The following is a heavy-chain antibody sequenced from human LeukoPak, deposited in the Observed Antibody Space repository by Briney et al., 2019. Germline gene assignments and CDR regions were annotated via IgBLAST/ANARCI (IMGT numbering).Heavy chain of an antibody. Sequence: ASVKVSCKASGYTFTGYYMHWVRQAPGQGLEWVGWISAYNGNTNYAQKLQGRVTMTTDTSTSTAYMELRSLRSDDTAVYYCATGYDILTGYLYWGQGTLVTVSS. CDR3: ATGYDILTGYLY. V-gene: IGHV1-18*04. CDR2: ISAYNGNT. J-gene: IGHJ4*02. D-gene: IGHD3-9*01. CDR1: GYTFTGYY.